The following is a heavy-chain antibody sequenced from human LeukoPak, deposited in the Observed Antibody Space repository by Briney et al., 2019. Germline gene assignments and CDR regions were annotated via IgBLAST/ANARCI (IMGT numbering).Heavy chain of an antibody. CDR2: ISSSSSDYI. D-gene: IGHD3-10*01. V-gene: IGHV3-21*01. J-gene: IGHJ4*02. CDR3: ARGSPSYYGSGSYDY. Sequence: PGGSLRLSCAASGFTFSSYSMNWVRQAPGKGLEWVSSISSSSSDYIYYADSVKGRFTISRDNAKNSLYLQMNSLRAEDTAVYYCARGSPSYYGSGSYDYWGQGTLVTVSS. CDR1: GFTFSSYS.